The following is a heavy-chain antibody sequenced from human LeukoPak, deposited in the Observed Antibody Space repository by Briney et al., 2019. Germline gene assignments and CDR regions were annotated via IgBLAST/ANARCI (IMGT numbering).Heavy chain of an antibody. Sequence: SETLSLTCTVSGGSISSGSYYWSWIRQPAGKGLEYIGRIYTSGSTSYNPSLKSRVTISVDTSKNQFSLKLSSVTAADTAVYYCASLPRGPYGSGSYYYYYYYMDVWGKGTTVTISS. D-gene: IGHD3-10*01. CDR2: IYTSGST. CDR1: GGSISSGSYY. V-gene: IGHV4-61*02. CDR3: ASLPRGPYGSGSYYYYYYYMDV. J-gene: IGHJ6*03.